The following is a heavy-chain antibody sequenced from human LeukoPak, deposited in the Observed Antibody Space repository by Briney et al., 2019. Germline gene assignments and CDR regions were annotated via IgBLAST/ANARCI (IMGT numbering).Heavy chain of an antibody. Sequence: GGSLRLSCEASGFTFSSYWMSWVRQAPGKGLEWVANIRDDGGEIYYVDSVKGRFTISRDNAKSSLFLQMNSLRAEDAAVYYCARVGSGSSSYGYYYMDVWGKGTTVTVSS. J-gene: IGHJ6*03. D-gene: IGHD6-6*01. CDR1: GFTFSSYW. CDR3: ARVGSGSSSYGYYYMDV. V-gene: IGHV3-7*01. CDR2: IRDDGGEI.